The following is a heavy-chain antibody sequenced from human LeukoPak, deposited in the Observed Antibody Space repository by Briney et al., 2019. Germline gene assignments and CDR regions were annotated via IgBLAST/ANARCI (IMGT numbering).Heavy chain of an antibody. Sequence: GGSLRLSCAASGFTFSSYEMNWVRQAPGKGLEWVSYISSSGSTIYYADSVKGRFTISRDNAKNSLYLQMNSLKAEDTAVYYCALCPVIGQNYFDYWGQGTLVTVSS. D-gene: IGHD3-16*02. V-gene: IGHV3-48*03. CDR3: ALCPVIGQNYFDY. CDR1: GFTFSSYE. J-gene: IGHJ4*02. CDR2: ISSSGSTI.